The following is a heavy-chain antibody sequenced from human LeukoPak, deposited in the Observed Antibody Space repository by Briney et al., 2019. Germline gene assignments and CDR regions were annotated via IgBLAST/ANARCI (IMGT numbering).Heavy chain of an antibody. CDR3: ARMVTTVVTPRNAFDI. J-gene: IGHJ3*02. D-gene: IGHD4-23*01. CDR1: GYTFTSYG. V-gene: IGHV1-18*01. CDR2: ISAYNGNT. Sequence: ASVKVSCKASGYTFTSYGISWVRQAPGQGLEWMGWISAYNGNTNYAQKLQGRVTMTTDTSTSTAYMELRSLRSDDTAVYYCARMVTTVVTPRNAFDIWGQGTMVTVS.